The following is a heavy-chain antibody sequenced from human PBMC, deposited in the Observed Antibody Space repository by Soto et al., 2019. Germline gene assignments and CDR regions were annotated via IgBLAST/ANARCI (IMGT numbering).Heavy chain of an antibody. CDR1: GGSISSGDYY. CDR2: IYYSGST. V-gene: IGHV4-30-4*01. CDR3: ACAVRYSYAHGVFHY. D-gene: IGHD5-18*01. Sequence: SETLSLTCTVSGGSISSGDYYWSWIRQPPGKGLEWIGYIYYSGSTYYNPSLKSRVTISVDTSKNQFSLKLSSVTAADTAVYYCACAVRYSYAHGVFHYWCQATLGTGST. J-gene: IGHJ4*02.